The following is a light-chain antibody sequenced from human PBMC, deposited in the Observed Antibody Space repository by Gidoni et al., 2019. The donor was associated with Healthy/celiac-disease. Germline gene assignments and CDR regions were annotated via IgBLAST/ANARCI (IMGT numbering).Light chain of an antibody. Sequence: IQMTQSPSSLSASIGDRVTITCRASQSISNYLNWYLQKPGKAPKLLIYAASSLQSGVPSRFSGSGSGTDLTLTINSLQPEDFATYYCQQTDSALTWTFGQGTKVEI. CDR1: QSISNY. CDR3: QQTDSALTWT. CDR2: AAS. V-gene: IGKV1-39*01. J-gene: IGKJ1*01.